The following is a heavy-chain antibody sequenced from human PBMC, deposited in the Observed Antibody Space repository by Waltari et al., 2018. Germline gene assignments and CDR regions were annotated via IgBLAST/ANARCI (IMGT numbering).Heavy chain of an antibody. CDR1: GGSISSSSYY. CDR2: IYYSGST. Sequence: QLQLQESGPGLVKPSETLSLTCTVSGGSISSSSYYWGWIRQPPGKGLEWIGSIYYSGSTYYSPSLRSRVTISVDTSKNQSSLKRGSVTAADTAVYYCARDLSCGDYAFDIWGQGTMVTVSS. J-gene: IGHJ3*02. CDR3: ARDLSCGDYAFDI. D-gene: IGHD3-16*01. V-gene: IGHV4-39*07.